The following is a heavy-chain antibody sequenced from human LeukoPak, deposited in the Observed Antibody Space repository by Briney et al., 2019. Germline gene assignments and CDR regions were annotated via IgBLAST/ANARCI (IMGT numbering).Heavy chain of an antibody. D-gene: IGHD6-13*01. CDR2: ISGSGGST. CDR3: ARDPLIAAAGGYGMDV. V-gene: IGHV3-23*01. CDR1: GFTFSSYA. J-gene: IGHJ6*02. Sequence: GGSLRLSCAASGFTFSSYAMSWVRQGPGKGLEWVSVISGSGGSTYYADSVKGRFTISRDNAKNTLYLQMNSLRAEDTAVYYCARDPLIAAAGGYGMDVWGQGTTVTVSS.